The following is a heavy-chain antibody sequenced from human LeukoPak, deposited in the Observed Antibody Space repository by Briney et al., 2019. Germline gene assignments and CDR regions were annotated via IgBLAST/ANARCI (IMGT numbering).Heavy chain of an antibody. D-gene: IGHD1-26*01. J-gene: IGHJ5*01. CDR3: ARLVGASWFDS. V-gene: IGHV6-1*01. Sequence: SQTLSLTCAISGDSVSTNSATWTWLRQSPSKGLEWLGRTYYRSRWYNDYAVSMKSRITINPDTSKNQFSLQLNSVTPEDTAVYYCARLVGASWFDSWGQGTLVTVSS. CDR1: GDSVSTNSAT. CDR2: TYYRSRWYN.